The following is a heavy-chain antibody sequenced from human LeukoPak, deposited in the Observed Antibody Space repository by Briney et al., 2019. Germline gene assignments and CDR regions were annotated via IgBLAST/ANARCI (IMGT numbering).Heavy chain of an antibody. CDR3: AGGVSSRTIYYYYGMDV. D-gene: IGHD2-2*01. Sequence: GASVTVSCKAFGYTFTSYDINWVRQATGQGLEWMGGMNPNSGNTGYAQKFQGRVTMTRNTSISTAYMELSSLRSEDTAVYYCAGGVSSRTIYYYYGMDVWGQGTTVTVSS. J-gene: IGHJ6*02. CDR2: MNPNSGNT. CDR1: GYTFTSYD. V-gene: IGHV1-8*01.